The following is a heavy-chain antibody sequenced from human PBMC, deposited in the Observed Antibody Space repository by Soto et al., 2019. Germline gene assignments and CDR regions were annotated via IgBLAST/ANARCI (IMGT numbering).Heavy chain of an antibody. J-gene: IGHJ4*02. CDR3: ARRGTYSSGWDY. Sequence: GESLKISCKGSGYIFSNYWIGWVRQMPGKGLEWMGIIHGGDSPTRYSPSFEGQVTISTDKSISTAYLQWSSLKASDTAMYYCARRGTYSSGWDYRGQGTLVTVSS. V-gene: IGHV5-51*01. CDR2: IHGGDSPT. D-gene: IGHD6-19*01. CDR1: GYIFSNYW.